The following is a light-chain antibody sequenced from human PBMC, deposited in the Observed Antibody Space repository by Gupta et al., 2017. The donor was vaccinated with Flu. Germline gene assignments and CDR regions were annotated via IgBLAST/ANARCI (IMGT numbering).Light chain of an antibody. CDR1: QSVLYSPNNKNY. V-gene: IGKV4-1*01. J-gene: IGKJ1*01. CDR3: QQEDNNYQT. CDR2: WAS. Sequence: DIVMTQSPDSLAVSLGERATINCKSSQSVLYSPNNKNYLAWYQKKPGQPAKLLIYWASTRESGVPDRFSGSGSGTDFTLTISSRQTEDVAVYYCQQEDNNYQTFGQGTXVEIK.